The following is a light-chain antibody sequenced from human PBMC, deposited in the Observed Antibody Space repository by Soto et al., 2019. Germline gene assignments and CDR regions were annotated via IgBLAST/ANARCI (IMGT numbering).Light chain of an antibody. J-gene: IGKJ1*01. V-gene: IGKV1-5*03. CDR3: QQYDTYPWT. CDR1: QNINKW. CDR2: KAS. Sequence: DIQMTQSPSTLSASVGDRVTITCRASQNINKWLALYQQKPGKAPKLLIDKASTLERGVPSRFSGSESGTELTLTISSLQPDDFATYFCQQYDTYPWTFGQGTKLEI.